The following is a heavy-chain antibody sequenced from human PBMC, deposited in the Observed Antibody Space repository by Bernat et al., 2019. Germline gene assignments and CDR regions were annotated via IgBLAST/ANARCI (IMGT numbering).Heavy chain of an antibody. D-gene: IGHD3-22*01. CDR3: AKALDPYYYDSSGYSISY. CDR2: ISGSGGST. Sequence: EVQLLESGGGLVQPGGSLRLSCAASGFTFSSYAMSWARQAPGKGLEWVSVISGSGGSTYYADSVKGRFTISRDNSKNTLYLQMNSLRAEDTAVYYCAKALDPYYYDSSGYSISYWGQGTLVTVSS. CDR1: GFTFSSYA. J-gene: IGHJ4*02. V-gene: IGHV3-23*01.